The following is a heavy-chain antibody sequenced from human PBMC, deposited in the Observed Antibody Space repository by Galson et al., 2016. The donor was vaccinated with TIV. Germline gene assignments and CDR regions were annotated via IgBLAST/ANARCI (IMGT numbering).Heavy chain of an antibody. CDR2: LNPSGVTT. CDR1: GYIFTTYY. CDR3: SREKYSGFGF. V-gene: IGHV1-46*01. Sequence: SVKVSCKASGYIFTTYYIHWVRQAPGQGLEWMGMLNPSGVTTSYAEKFQDRVTMSMDTSTSTFYMELSSLTSEDTAIYYCSREKYSGFGFWGRGTPVTVSS. D-gene: IGHD5-12*01. J-gene: IGHJ4*02.